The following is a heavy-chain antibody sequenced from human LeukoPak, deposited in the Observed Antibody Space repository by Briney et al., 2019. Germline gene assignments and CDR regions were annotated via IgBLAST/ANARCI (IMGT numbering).Heavy chain of an antibody. V-gene: IGHV3-21*01. CDR2: ISSSSSYI. CDR3: ARSYYYDSSGYYYPSRAFDI. J-gene: IGHJ3*02. CDR1: GFTFSSYS. Sequence: GGSLRLSCAASGFTFSSYSMNWVRQAPGKGLEWVSSISSSSSYIYYADSVKGRFTISRDNAKNSLYLQMNSLRAEDTAVYYCARSYYYDSSGYYYPSRAFDIWGQGTMVTVSS. D-gene: IGHD3-22*01.